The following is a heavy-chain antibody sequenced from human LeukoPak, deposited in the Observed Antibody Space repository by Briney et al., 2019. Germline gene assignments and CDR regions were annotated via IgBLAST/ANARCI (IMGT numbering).Heavy chain of an antibody. CDR1: GGSISSGSYY. J-gene: IGHJ4*02. V-gene: IGHV4-61*02. Sequence: PSETLSLTCTVSGGSISSGSYYWSWIRQPAGKGLEWIGRIYISGSTNYNPSLKSRVTISVDTSKNQFSLKLSSVTAADTAVYYCARELGSYAFFDYWGQGTLVTVSS. D-gene: IGHD1-26*01. CDR2: IYISGST. CDR3: ARELGSYAFFDY.